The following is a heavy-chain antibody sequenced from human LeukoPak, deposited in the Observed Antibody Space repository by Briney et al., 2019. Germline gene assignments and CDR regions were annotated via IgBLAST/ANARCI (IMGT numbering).Heavy chain of an antibody. CDR1: GFTFSDYW. V-gene: IGHV3-74*01. D-gene: IGHD6-19*01. CDR2: MNSVGGTT. CDR3: ARGSNGWHGVDY. J-gene: IGHJ4*02. Sequence: GGSLRLSCAASGFTFSDYWMHWVRQAPGKGLVWVSRMNSVGGTTTHADSVQGRFTISRDNAKNTLYLQMNSLRVEDTAVYYCARGSNGWHGVDYWGQGTLVTVSS.